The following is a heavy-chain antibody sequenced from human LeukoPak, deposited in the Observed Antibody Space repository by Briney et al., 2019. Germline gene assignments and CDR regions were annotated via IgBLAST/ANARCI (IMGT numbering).Heavy chain of an antibody. D-gene: IGHD3-3*01. J-gene: IGHJ6*03. CDR3: AKDSGYDFDYYMDV. Sequence: GSLRLSCAASGFTFSSYGMHWVRQAPGKGLEWVTFIRYDGSNKYYADSVKGRFTISRDNSKNTLYLQMNSLRAEDTAVYYCAKDSGYDFDYYMDVWGKGTTVTVSS. CDR2: IRYDGSNK. V-gene: IGHV3-30*02. CDR1: GFTFSSYG.